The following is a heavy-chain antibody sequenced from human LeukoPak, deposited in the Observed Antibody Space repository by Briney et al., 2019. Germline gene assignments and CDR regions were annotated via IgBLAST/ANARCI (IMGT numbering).Heavy chain of an antibody. D-gene: IGHD2-2*01. CDR1: GGTFNSYA. J-gene: IGHJ6*03. Sequence: GASVKVSCKASGGTFNSYAISWVRQAPGQGLEWMGGIIPIFGTTNYAQKFQGRVTITADKSTSTACMELSSLRSEDTAVYYCARGRVVPAATPGYYYYYMDVWGKGTTVTVSS. CDR2: IIPIFGTT. V-gene: IGHV1-69*06. CDR3: ARGRVVPAATPGYYYYYMDV.